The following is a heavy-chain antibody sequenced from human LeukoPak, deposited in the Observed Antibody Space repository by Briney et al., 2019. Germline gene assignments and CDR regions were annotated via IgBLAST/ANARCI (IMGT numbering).Heavy chain of an antibody. D-gene: IGHD6-13*01. Sequence: PSETLSLTCTVSGGSISSYYWSWIRQPPGKGLEWIGYIYYSGSTNYNPSLKSRVTISVDTSKNQFSLKLSSVTAADTAVYYCARGARVGIAAAGILFDPWGQGTLVTVSS. CDR2: IYYSGST. V-gene: IGHV4-59*01. CDR1: GGSISSYY. J-gene: IGHJ5*02. CDR3: ARGARVGIAAAGILFDP.